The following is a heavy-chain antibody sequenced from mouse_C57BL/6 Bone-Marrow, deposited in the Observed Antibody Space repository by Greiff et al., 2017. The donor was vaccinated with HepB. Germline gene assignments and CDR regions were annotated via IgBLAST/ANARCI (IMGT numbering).Heavy chain of an antibody. D-gene: IGHD2-4*01. CDR1: GYTFTSYW. CDR2: IDPSDSYT. Sequence: QVQLQQPGAELVRPGTSVKLSCKASGYTFTSYWMHWVKQRPGQGLEWIGVIDPSDSYTNYNQKFKGKATLTVDTSSSTAYMQLSSLTSEDSAVYYCARVRDYDYDEGYFDVWGTGTTVTVSS. CDR3: ARVRDYDYDEGYFDV. J-gene: IGHJ1*03. V-gene: IGHV1-59*01.